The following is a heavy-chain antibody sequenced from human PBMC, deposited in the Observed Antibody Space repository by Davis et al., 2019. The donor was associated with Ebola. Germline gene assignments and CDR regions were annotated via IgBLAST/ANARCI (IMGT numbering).Heavy chain of an antibody. J-gene: IGHJ4*02. V-gene: IGHV4-34*01. CDR1: GGSFSDYY. CDR3: ATTPRYSSHGAYFDY. D-gene: IGHD4-11*01. CDR2: VNHSGVT. Sequence: SETLSLTCAVYGGSFSDYYWSWIRQPPGKGLEWIGEVNHSGVTNYNPSLKSRVTISVDTSKNQFSLKLNSVTAADTAMYYCATTPRYSSHGAYFDYWGQGTLVTVSS.